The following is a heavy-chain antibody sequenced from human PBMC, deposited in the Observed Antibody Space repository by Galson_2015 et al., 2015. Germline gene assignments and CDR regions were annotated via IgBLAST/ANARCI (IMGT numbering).Heavy chain of an antibody. V-gene: IGHV3-30*18. Sequence: SLRLSCAASGFTFSSYGMHWVRQAPGKGLEWVAVISYDGSNKYYADSVKGRFTISRDNSKNTLYLQMNSLRAEDTAVYYCAKDWNDYGDYVSFFDYWGQGTLVTVSS. CDR3: AKDWNDYGDYVSFFDY. CDR2: ISYDGSNK. CDR1: GFTFSSYG. D-gene: IGHD4-17*01. J-gene: IGHJ4*02.